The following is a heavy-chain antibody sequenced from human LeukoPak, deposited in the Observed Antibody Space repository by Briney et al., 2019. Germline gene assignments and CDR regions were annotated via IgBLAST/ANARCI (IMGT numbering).Heavy chain of an antibody. D-gene: IGHD3-3*01. Sequence: SETLSLTCAVYGGSFSGYYWSWIRQPPGKGLEWIGEINHSGSTNYNPSLKSRVTISVDTSKNQFSLKLSSVTAADTAVYYCARLSDFWSGFDYWGQGTLVTVS. V-gene: IGHV4-34*01. CDR3: ARLSDFWSGFDY. CDR1: GGSFSGYY. CDR2: INHSGST. J-gene: IGHJ4*02.